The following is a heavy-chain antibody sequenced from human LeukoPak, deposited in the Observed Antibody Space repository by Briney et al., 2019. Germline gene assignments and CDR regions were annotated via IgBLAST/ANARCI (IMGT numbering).Heavy chain of an antibody. Sequence: LRLSCAASGFTFSSYAMSWIRQHPGKGLEWIGYIYYSGSTYYNPSLKSRVTISVDTSKNQFSLKLSSVTAADTAVYYCARAGHCSGGSCYLSYFDYWGQGTLVTVSS. CDR1: GFTFSSYA. D-gene: IGHD2-15*01. CDR3: ARAGHCSGGSCYLSYFDY. CDR2: IYYSGST. V-gene: IGHV4-31*02. J-gene: IGHJ4*02.